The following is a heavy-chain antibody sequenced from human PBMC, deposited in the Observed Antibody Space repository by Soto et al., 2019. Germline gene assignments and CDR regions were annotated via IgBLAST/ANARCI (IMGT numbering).Heavy chain of an antibody. J-gene: IGHJ6*02. CDR2: IYYSGST. Sequence: QVQLPESGPGLVKPAQTMSLTCTVSGGSISSGDYYWSWIRQPPGKGLEWIGYIYYSGSTYYNPSLKSRVTISVDTSKNQFALTMSSVTAADTAVYSCASDYGGNSGDYYYGMDVWGQGTTVTVSS. CDR3: ASDYGGNSGDYYYGMDV. D-gene: IGHD4-17*01. CDR1: GGSISSGDYY. V-gene: IGHV4-30-4*01.